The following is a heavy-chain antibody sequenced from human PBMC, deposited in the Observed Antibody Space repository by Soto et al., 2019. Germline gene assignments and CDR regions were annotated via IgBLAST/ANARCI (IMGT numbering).Heavy chain of an antibody. CDR2: ISAYDGKT. CDR1: GDTFIKYD. D-gene: IGHD3-3*01. J-gene: IGHJ5*02. CDR3: ARDPHEYWTSYWFDP. Sequence: EASVKVSCKASGDTFIKYDINWVRQAPGQGLELMGWISAYDGKTTYAEKFQGRVTMTTDASTSTAYMELRSLRSDDTAVYYCARDPHEYWTSYWFDPWGQGTLVTVSS. V-gene: IGHV1-18*01.